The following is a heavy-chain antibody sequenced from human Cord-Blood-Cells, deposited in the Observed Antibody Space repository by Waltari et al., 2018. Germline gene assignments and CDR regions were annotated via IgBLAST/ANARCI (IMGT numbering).Heavy chain of an antibody. CDR1: GGSFSGYY. Sequence: QVQLQQWGAGLLKPSETLSLTCAGHGGSFSGYYWRWLRQPPGKGLEWIGEINHSGSTNYNPSLKSRVTISVDTSKNQFSLKLSSVTAADTAVYYCARGEGVDAFDIWGQGTMVTVSS. CDR3: ARGEGVDAFDI. J-gene: IGHJ3*02. CDR2: INHSGST. V-gene: IGHV4-34*01. D-gene: IGHD3-10*01.